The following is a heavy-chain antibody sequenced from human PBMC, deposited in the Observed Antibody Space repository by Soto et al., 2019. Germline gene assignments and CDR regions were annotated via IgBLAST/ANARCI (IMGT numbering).Heavy chain of an antibody. CDR3: ARDRVVAGIGEIDY. Sequence: QVQLVESGGGVVQPGRSLRLSCAASGFTFSNSAMHWARQAPGKGLEWVAVISYDGNNKYYADSVKGRFTISRDNSMNTLYLLMNSLRPEDTAVYYCARDRVVAGIGEIDYWGQGTLVTVSS. CDR2: ISYDGNNK. V-gene: IGHV3-30-3*01. J-gene: IGHJ4*02. CDR1: GFTFSNSA. D-gene: IGHD6-19*01.